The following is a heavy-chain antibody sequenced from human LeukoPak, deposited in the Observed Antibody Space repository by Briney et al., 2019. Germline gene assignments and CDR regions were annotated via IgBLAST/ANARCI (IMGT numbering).Heavy chain of an antibody. D-gene: IGHD3-22*01. J-gene: IGHJ3*02. CDR2: IWYDGSDK. V-gene: IGHV3-33*01. CDR1: GFTFSSYG. Sequence: PGRSLRLSCAASGFTFSSYGMHWVRQAPGKGLEWVVVIWYDGSDKYYADSVKGRFTISRDNSKNTLYLQMNSLRAEDTAVYYCARDRVQTTYDSSGYYYRGEAFDIWGQGTMVTVSS. CDR3: ARDRVQTTYDSSGYYYRGEAFDI.